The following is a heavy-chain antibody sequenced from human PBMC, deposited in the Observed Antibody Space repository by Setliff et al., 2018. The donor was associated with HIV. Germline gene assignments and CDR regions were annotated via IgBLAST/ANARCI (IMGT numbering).Heavy chain of an antibody. J-gene: IGHJ4*02. Sequence: ASVKVSCKASGFPFSSYGISWVRQAPGQGLEWMGWISAYNGKTEYAQNFQGRVTMTTDASTSTAYMELRSLRSDDTAVYYCARGPPIVVVPAALLTFDYWGQGTLVTVSS. CDR3: ARGPPIVVVPAALLTFDY. D-gene: IGHD2-2*01. V-gene: IGHV1-18*01. CDR2: ISAYNGKT. CDR1: GFPFSSYG.